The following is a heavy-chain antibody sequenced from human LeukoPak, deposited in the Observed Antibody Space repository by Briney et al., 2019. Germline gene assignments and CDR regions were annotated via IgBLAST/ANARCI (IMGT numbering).Heavy chain of an antibody. D-gene: IGHD3-10*02. J-gene: IGHJ6*02. CDR1: GFTFSSYA. V-gene: IGHV3-30*04. CDR2: ISYDGSNK. CDR3: ARDRCSGSYRVCYYYYGMDV. Sequence: GGSLRLSCAASGFTFSSYAMHWVRQAPGKGLEWVAVISYDGSNKYYADSVKGRFTISRDNSKNTLYLQMNSLRAEDTAVYYCARDRCSGSYRVCYYYYGMDVWGQGTTVTVSS.